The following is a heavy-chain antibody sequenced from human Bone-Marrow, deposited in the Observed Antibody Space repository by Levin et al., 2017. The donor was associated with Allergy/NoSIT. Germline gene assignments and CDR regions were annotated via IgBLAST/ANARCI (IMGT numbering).Heavy chain of an antibody. J-gene: IGHJ6*02. CDR3: ARDWSPSSGYYFPAMGV. D-gene: IGHD3-22*01. CDR1: GASVNSGDYY. V-gene: IGHV4-61*08. CDR2: IYYTGTT. Sequence: ASQTLSLTCSVSGASVNSGDYYWTWIRQSPGKGLEWIGYIYYTGTTNYNPSLAGRVTISLDTPKNQYSLMLTSVTAADTAMYYCARDWSPSSGYYFPAMGVWGQGTTVIVSS.